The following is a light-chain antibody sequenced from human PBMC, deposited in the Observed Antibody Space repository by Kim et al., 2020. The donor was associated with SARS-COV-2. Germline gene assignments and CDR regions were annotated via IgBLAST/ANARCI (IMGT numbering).Light chain of an antibody. J-gene: IGLJ2*01. V-gene: IGLV3-19*01. CDR3: NSRDSSGNHVV. CDR2: GKN. CDR1: SLRSYY. Sequence: SSELTQDPAVSVALGQTVRITCQGDSLRSYYASWYQQKPGQAPVLVIYGKNNRPSGIPDRFSGSSSGNTAPLTITGAQAEDEADYYCNSRDSSGNHVVF.